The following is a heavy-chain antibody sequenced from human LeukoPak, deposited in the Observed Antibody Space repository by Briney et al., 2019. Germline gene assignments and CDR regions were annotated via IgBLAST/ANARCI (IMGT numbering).Heavy chain of an antibody. V-gene: IGHV4-59*11. Sequence: SETLSLTCTVSGGSISSHYWSWIRQPPGKGLEWIGYIYYSGSTNYNPSLKSRVTISVDTSKNQFSLKLGSVTAADTAVYYCARCTSGRNYYYYMDVWGKGTTVTVSS. CDR2: IYYSGST. CDR1: GGSISSHY. J-gene: IGHJ6*03. D-gene: IGHD1-26*01. CDR3: ARCTSGRNYYYYMDV.